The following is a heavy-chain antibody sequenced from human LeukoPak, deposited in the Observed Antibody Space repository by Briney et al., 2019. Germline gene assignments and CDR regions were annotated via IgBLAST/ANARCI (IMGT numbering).Heavy chain of an antibody. CDR1: VGSTKRYH. V-gene: IGHV4-4*07. J-gene: IGHJ3*02. Sequence: PSETLSLTCIVSVGSTKRYHWSWIWQPAGKGLEWMGRIYHRGSTEYNPSLMSRVTMSVDTSKNQFSLKLRSMTAADTAVYYCARAERTDNVFDIWGEGTIVTVSS. CDR2: IYHRGST. CDR3: ARAERTDNVFDI. D-gene: IGHD1-1*01.